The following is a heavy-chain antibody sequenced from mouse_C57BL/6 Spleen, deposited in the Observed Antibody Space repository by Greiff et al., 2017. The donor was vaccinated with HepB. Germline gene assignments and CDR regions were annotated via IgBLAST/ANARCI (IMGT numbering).Heavy chain of an antibody. J-gene: IGHJ3*01. CDR1: GYTFTDYE. V-gene: IGHV1-15*01. CDR2: IDPETGGT. D-gene: IGHD2-4*01. Sequence: VQLQQSGAELVRPGASVTLSCKASGYTFTDYEMHWVKQTPVHGLEWIGAIDPETGGTAYNQKFKGKAILTADKSSSTAYMELRSLTSEDSAVYYCTRWTDYSAWFAYWGQGTLVTVSA. CDR3: TRWTDYSAWFAY.